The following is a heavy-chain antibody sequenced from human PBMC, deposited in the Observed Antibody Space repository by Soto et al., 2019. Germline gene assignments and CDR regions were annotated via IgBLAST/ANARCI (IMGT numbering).Heavy chain of an antibody. V-gene: IGHV3-49*03. CDR2: IRSKAYGGTT. D-gene: IGHD3-10*01. J-gene: IGHJ4*02. CDR1: GFTFGDYA. CDR3: TREGYYYGSGKEGR. Sequence: GESLKISCTASGFTFGDYAMSWFRQAPGKGLEWVGFIRSKAYGGTTEYAASVKGRFTISRDDSKSIAYLQMNSLKTEDTAVYYCTREGYYYGSGKEGRWGQGTLVTVSS.